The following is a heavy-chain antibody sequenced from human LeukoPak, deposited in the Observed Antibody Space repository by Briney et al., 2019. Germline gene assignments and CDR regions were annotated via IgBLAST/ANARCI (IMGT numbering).Heavy chain of an antibody. CDR1: GGSFSGYY. J-gene: IGHJ4*02. CDR3: ARVQPTAMLDY. Sequence: SETLSLTCAVYGGSFSGYYWSWIRQPPGKGLEWIGEINHSGSTNYNPSLKSRVTISVDTSKNQFSLKLSSVTAADTAVYYCARVQPTAMLDYWGQGTLVTVSS. V-gene: IGHV4-34*01. D-gene: IGHD5-18*01. CDR2: INHSGST.